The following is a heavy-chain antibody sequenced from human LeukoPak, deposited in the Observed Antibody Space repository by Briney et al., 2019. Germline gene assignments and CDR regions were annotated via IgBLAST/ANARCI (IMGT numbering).Heavy chain of an antibody. CDR1: GYTFTSYG. J-gene: IGHJ6*02. Sequence: ASVKVSCKASGYTFTSYGISWVRQAPGQGLEWMGWINPNSGGTNYAQKFQGRVTMTRDTSISTAYMELSRLRSDDTAVYYCARTKMHYYYGMDVWGQGTTVTVSS. CDR2: INPNSGGT. CDR3: ARTKMHYYYGMDV. V-gene: IGHV1-2*02. D-gene: IGHD5-24*01.